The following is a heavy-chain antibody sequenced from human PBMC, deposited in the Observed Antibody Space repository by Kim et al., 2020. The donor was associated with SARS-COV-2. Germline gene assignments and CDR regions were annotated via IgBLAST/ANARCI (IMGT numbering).Heavy chain of an antibody. D-gene: IGHD5-12*01. Sequence: SETLSLTCAVYGGSFSGYYWSWIRQPPGKGLEWIGEINHSGSTNYNPSLKSRVTISVDTSKNQFSLKLSSVTAADTAVYYCARGVGRWLQRRFDPWGQGTLVTVSS. CDR3: ARGVGRWLQRRFDP. J-gene: IGHJ5*02. CDR1: GGSFSGYY. V-gene: IGHV4-34*01. CDR2: INHSGST.